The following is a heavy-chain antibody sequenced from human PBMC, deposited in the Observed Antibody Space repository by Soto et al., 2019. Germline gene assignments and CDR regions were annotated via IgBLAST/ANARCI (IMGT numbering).Heavy chain of an antibody. V-gene: IGHV4-34*01. CDR1: GGSFSGYY. D-gene: IGHD3-10*01. Sequence: SETLSLTCAVYGGSFSGYYWSWIRQPPGKGLEWIGEINHSGSTNYNPSLKSRVTISVDTSKNQFSLKLSSVTAADTAVYYCASGLRGWFDPWGQGTLVTVSS. CDR3: ASGLRGWFDP. J-gene: IGHJ5*02. CDR2: INHSGST.